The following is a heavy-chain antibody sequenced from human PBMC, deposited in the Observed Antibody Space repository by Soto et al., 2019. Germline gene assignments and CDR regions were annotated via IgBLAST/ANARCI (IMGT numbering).Heavy chain of an antibody. D-gene: IGHD2-15*01. Sequence: EVQLVESGGGLAQPGGSLRLSCAASGFSLNGYAMNWVRQAPGRGLEWVSYISSSSGAIDYEDSVKGRFTVSRDNAKNLLYLPMNSLRAEDTALYLCARDPSGGSTFYYCMDVWGEGTPVTVSS. J-gene: IGHJ6*03. CDR1: GFSLNGYA. V-gene: IGHV3-48*01. CDR3: ARDPSGGSTFYYCMDV. CDR2: ISSSSGAI.